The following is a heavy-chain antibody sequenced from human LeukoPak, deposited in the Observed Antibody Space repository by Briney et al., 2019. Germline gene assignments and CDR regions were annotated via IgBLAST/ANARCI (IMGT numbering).Heavy chain of an antibody. D-gene: IGHD6-19*01. CDR3: AKGVSGAGWHRNFDR. CDR1: GFTFYDNA. J-gene: IGHJ5*02. Sequence: PGGSLRLSCAASGFTFYDNAMHWVRQAPGEGLEWVSGISWNSGSIGYADSVKGRFTISRDDAKNMLYLQMNSLRAEDMAIYYCAKGVSGAGWHRNFDRWGQGTLVTISS. V-gene: IGHV3-9*03. CDR2: ISWNSGSI.